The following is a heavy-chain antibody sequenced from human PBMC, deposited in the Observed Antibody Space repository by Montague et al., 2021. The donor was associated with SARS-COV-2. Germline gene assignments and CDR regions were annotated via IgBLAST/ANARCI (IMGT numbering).Heavy chain of an antibody. CDR1: GGSISSGSYY. Sequence: TLSLTCTVSGGSISSGSYYWSWIRQPAGKGLEWIGRICTSGSTNYNPSLKSRVTISVDTSKNQFSLKLSSVTAADTAVYYCARNPAPYYGSGSYYNPIDAFDLWGQGAMVTVSS. V-gene: IGHV4-61*02. CDR2: ICTSGST. CDR3: ARNPAPYYGSGSYYNPIDAFDL. D-gene: IGHD3-10*01. J-gene: IGHJ3*01.